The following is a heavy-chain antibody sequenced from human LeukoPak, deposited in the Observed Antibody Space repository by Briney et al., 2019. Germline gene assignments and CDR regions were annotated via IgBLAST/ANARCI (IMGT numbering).Heavy chain of an antibody. D-gene: IGHD3-10*01. Sequence: SETLSLTCAVYGGSFSGYYWSWIRQPPGKGLEWIGEINHSGSTNYNPSLKSRVTISVDTSKNQFSLKLSPVTAADTAVYYCASNSFDYYGSGSYSVDYWGQGTLVTVSS. CDR2: INHSGST. V-gene: IGHV4-34*01. CDR3: ASNSFDYYGSGSYSVDY. J-gene: IGHJ4*02. CDR1: GGSFSGYY.